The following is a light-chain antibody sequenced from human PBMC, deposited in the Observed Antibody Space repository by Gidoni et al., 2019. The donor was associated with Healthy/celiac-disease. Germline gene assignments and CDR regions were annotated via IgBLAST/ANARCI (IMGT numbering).Light chain of an antibody. V-gene: IGKV3-15*01. CDR1: QSVSSN. CDR3: QQYNNWPPWT. CDR2: GAS. J-gene: IGKJ1*01. Sequence: EIVMTQSPATLSVSPVERATLACRASQSVSSNLAWYQQKPDQATRLLIYGASTRAPGIPARFSGSGSGTEFTLTISSLQSSDFSVYYCQQYNNWPPWTFGQGTKVEIK.